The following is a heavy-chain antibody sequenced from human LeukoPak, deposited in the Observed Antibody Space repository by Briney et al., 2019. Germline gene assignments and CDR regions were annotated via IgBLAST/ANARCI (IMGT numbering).Heavy chain of an antibody. J-gene: IGHJ6*02. Sequence: GGSLRLSCAASGFTFSDYYMSWIRQAPGKGLEWVSYISSSGSTIYYADSVKGRFTISRDNAKNSLYLQMNSLRAEDTAVYYCARSYGDYVRLDYYYGKDVWSQRTTVTVSS. CDR2: ISSSGSTI. CDR1: GFTFSDYY. D-gene: IGHD4-17*01. V-gene: IGHV3-11*01. CDR3: ARSYGDYVRLDYYYGKDV.